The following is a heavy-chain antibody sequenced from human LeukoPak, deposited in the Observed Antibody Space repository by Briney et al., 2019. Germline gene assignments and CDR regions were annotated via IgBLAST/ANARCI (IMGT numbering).Heavy chain of an antibody. CDR1: GGTFSSYA. CDR3: ARVCVYYGSGSYYAWFDP. V-gene: IGHV1-69*13. CDR2: IIPIFGTA. D-gene: IGHD3-10*01. Sequence: ASVKVSCKASGGTFSSYAISWVRQAPGQGLEWMGGIIPIFGTANYAQKFQGRVTITADESTSTAYMEPSSLRSEDTAVYYCARVCVYYGSGSYYAWFDPWGQGTLVTVSS. J-gene: IGHJ5*02.